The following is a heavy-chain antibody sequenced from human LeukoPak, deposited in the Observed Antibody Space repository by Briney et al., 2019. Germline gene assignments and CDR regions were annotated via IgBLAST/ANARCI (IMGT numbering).Heavy chain of an antibody. J-gene: IGHJ4*02. V-gene: IGHV3-33*01. Sequence: PGRSLRLSCAASGFSFSNYGMHWVRQAPGKGLEWVAVIWYDGSNKYYADSVKGRFTISRDNSKNTLCVQMSSLRAEDTAVYYCARSNNGGWGYCDYWGQGSLVTVSS. CDR3: ARSNNGGWGYCDY. CDR1: GFSFSNYG. D-gene: IGHD3-16*01. CDR2: IWYDGSNK.